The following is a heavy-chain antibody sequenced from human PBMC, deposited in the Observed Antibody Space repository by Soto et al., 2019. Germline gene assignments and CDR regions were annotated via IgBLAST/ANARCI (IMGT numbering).Heavy chain of an antibody. D-gene: IGHD2-2*01. CDR1: ALMPRIYA. CDR2: ITTGGRT. Sequence: PRESLLLSCSVSALMPRIYAMNWVRHASLNGLEWPSAITTGGRTYYADSAKGRFTISRDTSKSTLYLQMNSLRDEYTAVYDCSLKGGVVDPAVVVPPRGQDAFDIWGQGTMVTVSS. J-gene: IGHJ3*02. V-gene: IGHV3-23*01. CDR3: SLKGGVVDPAVVVPPRGQDAFDI.